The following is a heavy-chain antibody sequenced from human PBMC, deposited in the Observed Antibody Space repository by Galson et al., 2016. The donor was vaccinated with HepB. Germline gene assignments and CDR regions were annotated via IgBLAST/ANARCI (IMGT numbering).Heavy chain of an antibody. Sequence: SLRLSCAVSAGTFKNYAMNWVRQAPGKGLEWVAAISGSGGRTSYEDSVRGRFTISRDKSKNTLFLRMNCVGVEDTAVYFCAKSGFFGELDKWGQGTGVVVSS. D-gene: IGHD3-10*01. CDR3: AKSGFFGELDK. CDR1: AGTFKNYA. CDR2: ISGSGGRT. J-gene: IGHJ4*02. V-gene: IGHV3-23*01.